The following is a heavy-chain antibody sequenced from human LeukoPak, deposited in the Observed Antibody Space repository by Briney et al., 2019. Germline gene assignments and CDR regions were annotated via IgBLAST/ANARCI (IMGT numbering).Heavy chain of an antibody. V-gene: IGHV1-69*13. CDR1: GGTFSSYA. D-gene: IGHD4-17*01. Sequence: GASVKVSCKASGGTFSSYAISWVRQAPGQGLEWMGGIIPIFGTANYAQKFQGRVTITADESTSTAYMELSSLRSEDTALYYCAKDYYGDYGAFDYWGQGTLVTVSS. CDR3: AKDYYGDYGAFDY. CDR2: IIPIFGTA. J-gene: IGHJ4*02.